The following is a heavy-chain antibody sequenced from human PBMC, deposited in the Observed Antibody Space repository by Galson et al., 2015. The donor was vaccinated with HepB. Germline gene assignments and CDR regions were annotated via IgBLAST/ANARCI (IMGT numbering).Heavy chain of an antibody. CDR1: GYTFTSYD. V-gene: IGHV1-8*01. D-gene: IGHD5-24*01. CDR3: ARASLEGDGYNYDYYYGMDV. CDR2: MNPNSGNT. J-gene: IGHJ6*02. Sequence: SVKVSCKASGYTFTSYDINWVRQATGQGLEWMGWMNPNSGNTGYAQKFQGRVTMTRNTSISTAYMELSSLRSEDTAVYYCARASLEGDGYNYDYYYGMDVWGQGTTVTVSS.